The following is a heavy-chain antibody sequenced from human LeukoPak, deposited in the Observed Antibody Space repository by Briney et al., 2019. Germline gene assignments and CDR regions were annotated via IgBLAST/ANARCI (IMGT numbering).Heavy chain of an antibody. CDR1: GFNFNLYA. D-gene: IGHD5-24*01. CDR3: VRDRYTDNYFDALDI. CDR2: VSYDGVHT. V-gene: IGHV3-30*01. Sequence: PGGSLRLSCVAFGFNFNLYAMHWVRQVPGKGLQWVALVSYDGVHTYFADSVKVRFAISRDNSKNTLFLQMISLRTEDTGIYYCVRDRYTDNYFDALDIWGQGAMVTVSS. J-gene: IGHJ3*02.